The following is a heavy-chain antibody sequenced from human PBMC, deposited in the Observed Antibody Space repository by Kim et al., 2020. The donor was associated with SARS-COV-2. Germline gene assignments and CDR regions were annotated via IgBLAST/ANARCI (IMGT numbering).Heavy chain of an antibody. CDR2: ISSSSSYI. CDR1: GFTFSSYS. D-gene: IGHD5-18*01. Sequence: GGSLRLSCAASGFTFSSYSMHWVRQAPGKGLEWVSSISSSSSYIYYADSVKGRFTISRDNAKNSLYLQMNSLRAEDTAVYFCARDDPGYSYGTFDYWGQGTLVTVSS. J-gene: IGHJ4*02. CDR3: ARDDPGYSYGTFDY. V-gene: IGHV3-21*01.